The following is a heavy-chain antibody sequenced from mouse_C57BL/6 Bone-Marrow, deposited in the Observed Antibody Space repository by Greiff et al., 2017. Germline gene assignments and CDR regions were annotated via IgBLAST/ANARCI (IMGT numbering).Heavy chain of an antibody. J-gene: IGHJ2*01. V-gene: IGHV1-69*01. CDR1: GYTFTSYW. Sequence: QVQLQQPGAELVMPGASVKLSCKASGYTFTSYWMHWVKQRPGQGLEWIGEIDPSDSDTNYNQKFKGKSTLTVDKSSSTAYMQLSSRTSEDSAVYYWARKGTAQATTDYWGRGTTLTVTS. D-gene: IGHD3-2*02. CDR2: IDPSDSDT. CDR3: ARKGTAQATTDY.